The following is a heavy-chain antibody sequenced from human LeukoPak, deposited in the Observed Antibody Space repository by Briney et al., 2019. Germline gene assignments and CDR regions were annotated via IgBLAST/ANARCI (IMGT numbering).Heavy chain of an antibody. J-gene: IGHJ4*02. CDR3: ARPRVAGSFDY. CDR2: ISGYNANT. CDR1: GYTFTSYG. V-gene: IGHV1-18*01. Sequence: ASMKVSCKISGYTFTSYGISWVRQAPGQGLEWMGWISGYNANTNYGQKFQGRVTMTIDTSTTTVYMELRSLRSDDTAVYYCARPRVAGSFDYWGQGTLVTVSS. D-gene: IGHD6-19*01.